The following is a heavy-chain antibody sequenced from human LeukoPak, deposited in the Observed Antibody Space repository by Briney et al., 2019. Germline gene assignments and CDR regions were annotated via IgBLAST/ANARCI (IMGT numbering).Heavy chain of an antibody. J-gene: IGHJ3*02. V-gene: IGHV3-23*01. CDR1: GFTFSSYA. Sequence: QPGGSLRLSCAASGFTFSSYAMSWVRQAPGKGLEWVSAISGSGGSTYYADSVKGRFTISRDNAKNSLYLQMNSLRAEDTAVYYCARDSRDVYSSSWYSAFDIWGQGTMVTVSS. CDR3: ARDSRDVYSSSWYSAFDI. D-gene: IGHD6-13*01. CDR2: ISGSGGST.